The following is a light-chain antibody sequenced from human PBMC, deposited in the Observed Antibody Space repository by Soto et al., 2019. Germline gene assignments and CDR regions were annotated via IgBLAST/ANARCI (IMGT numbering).Light chain of an antibody. CDR3: ISYTSSSTVV. V-gene: IGLV2-14*01. CDR1: SSDVGGYNY. Sequence: QSVLTQPASVSGSPGQSITISCTGTSSDVGGYNYVSWYQQHPGKAPQLMIYDVSNRPAGVSNRFSGSKSGSTASLTISGLQAEDEADYYCISYTSSSTVVFGGGTKLTVL. CDR2: DVS. J-gene: IGLJ2*01.